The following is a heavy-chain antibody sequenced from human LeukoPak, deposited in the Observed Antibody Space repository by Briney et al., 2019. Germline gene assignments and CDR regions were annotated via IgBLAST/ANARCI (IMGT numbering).Heavy chain of an antibody. CDR2: LNPDGSKK. D-gene: IGHD5-12*01. Sequence: PGGSLRLSCGASGFRFSRHWINWVRQAPGKRLEWVANLNPDGSKKYYADSMKGRFTISRDNARNSLYLQMNNLRAEDTAVYYCARGYGDYDFGYWGQGTLVTVSS. J-gene: IGHJ4*02. CDR3: ARGYGDYDFGY. CDR1: GFRFSRHW. V-gene: IGHV3-7*01.